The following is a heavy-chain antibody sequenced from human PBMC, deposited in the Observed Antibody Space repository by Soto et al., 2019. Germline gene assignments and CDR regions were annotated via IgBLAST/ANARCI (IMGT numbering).Heavy chain of an antibody. CDR3: ARVPHSSVWTMDV. CDR1: GYSFTTYW. V-gene: IGHV5-51*01. Sequence: GESLKISCQGSGYSFTTYWIGWVRQLPGQGLEWMGVMFPGDSDTRYSPSFQGQVTMSADPSTNTAYLEWGSRKAADSFMYYCARVPHSSVWTMDVWGPGTPGTIFS. CDR2: MFPGDSDT. D-gene: IGHD2-8*01. J-gene: IGHJ6*01.